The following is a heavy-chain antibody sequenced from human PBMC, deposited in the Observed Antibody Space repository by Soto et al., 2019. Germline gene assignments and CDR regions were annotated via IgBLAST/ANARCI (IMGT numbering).Heavy chain of an antibody. Sequence: FETLSLTCTVSGGSVSSGSYYWSWIRQPPGKGLEWIGYIYYSGSTNYNPSLKSRVTISVDTSKNQFSLKLSSVTAADTAVYYCARDPMYYYDSSGYHSWGQGTLVTVS. D-gene: IGHD3-22*01. CDR2: IYYSGST. CDR1: GGSVSSGSYY. J-gene: IGHJ4*02. CDR3: ARDPMYYYDSSGYHS. V-gene: IGHV4-61*01.